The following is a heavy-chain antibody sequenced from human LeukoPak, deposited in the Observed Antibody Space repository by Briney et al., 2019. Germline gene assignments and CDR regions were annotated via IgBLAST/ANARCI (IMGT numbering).Heavy chain of an antibody. J-gene: IGHJ3*02. CDR2: IIPILGIA. V-gene: IGHV1-69*04. CDR3: ASKRITIFGVTSDAFDI. Sequence: SVKVSCKASGGTFSSYAISWVRQAPGQGLEWRGRIIPILGIANYAQKFQGRVTITADKSTSTAYMELSRLRSDDTAVYYCASKRITIFGVTSDAFDIWGQGTMVTVSS. CDR1: GGTFSSYA. D-gene: IGHD3-3*01.